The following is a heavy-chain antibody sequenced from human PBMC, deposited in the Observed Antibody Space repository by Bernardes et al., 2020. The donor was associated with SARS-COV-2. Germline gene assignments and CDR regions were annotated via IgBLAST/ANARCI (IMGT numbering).Heavy chain of an antibody. J-gene: IGHJ4*02. V-gene: IGHV3-21*01. CDR1: GFTFSSYS. D-gene: IGHD3-22*01. Sequence: GGSLRLSCAASGFTFSSYSMNWVRQAPGKGLEWVSSISSSSSYIYYADSVKGRFTISRDNAKNSLYLQMNSLRAEDTAVYYCARDLVLERLWYDSSGYYYGFFYWGQGTLVTVSS. CDR3: ARDLVLERLWYDSSGYYYGFFY. CDR2: ISSSSSYI.